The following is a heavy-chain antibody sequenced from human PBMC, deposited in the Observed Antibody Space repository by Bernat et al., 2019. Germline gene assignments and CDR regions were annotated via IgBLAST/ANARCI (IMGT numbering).Heavy chain of an antibody. CDR1: GFTFSSYG. Sequence: QVQLVESGGGVVQPGRSLRLSCAASGFTFSSYGMHWVRQAPGKGLEWVAVIWYDGSNKYYADSVKGRFTISRDNSKNTLYLQMNSLRAEDTAVYYCARTLPQLVFHYWGQGTLVTVSS. CDR2: IWYDGSNK. D-gene: IGHD6-13*01. J-gene: IGHJ4*02. V-gene: IGHV3-33*01. CDR3: ARTLPQLVFHY.